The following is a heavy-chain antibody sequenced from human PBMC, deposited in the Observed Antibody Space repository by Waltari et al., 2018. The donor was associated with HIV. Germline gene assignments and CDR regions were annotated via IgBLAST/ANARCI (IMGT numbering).Heavy chain of an antibody. CDR3: ARGILIGAAGTGGRNWFDP. V-gene: IGHV1-3*01. CDR2: INAGNGNK. CDR1: GYPFTSYA. Sequence: QVQLVQSGAEVKKPGASVKVSCKAAGYPFTSYAMHCVRQAPGQSVGGMGWINAGNGNKKYSQKFQGRVTITRDTSASTAYMELSSLRSEDTAVYYCARGILIGAAGTGGRNWFDPWGQGTLVTVSS. J-gene: IGHJ5*02. D-gene: IGHD6-13*01.